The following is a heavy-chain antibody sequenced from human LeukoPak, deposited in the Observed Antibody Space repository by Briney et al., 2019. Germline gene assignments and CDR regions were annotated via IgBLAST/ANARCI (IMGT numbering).Heavy chain of an antibody. J-gene: IGHJ4*02. Sequence: PGGSLRLSCAASGFTFSSYSMNWVRQAPGKGLEWVSYISSSSSTIYYADSVKGRFTISRDNAKNSLYLQMNSLRAEDTAVYYCARDADSSSWYADYWGQGTLVTVSS. CDR1: GFTFSSYS. CDR2: ISSSSSTI. V-gene: IGHV3-48*01. CDR3: ARDADSSSWYADY. D-gene: IGHD6-13*01.